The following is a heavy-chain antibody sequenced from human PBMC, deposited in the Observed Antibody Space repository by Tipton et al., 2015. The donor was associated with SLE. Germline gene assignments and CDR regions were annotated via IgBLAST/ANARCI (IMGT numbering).Heavy chain of an antibody. CDR2: IHHSGTT. CDR1: GDSISNRHW. D-gene: IGHD2-21*01. Sequence: TLSLTCAVSGDSISNRHWWSWVRQPPGKELEWIGEIHHSGTTNYNPSLKSRVTMSVDKSKNQFSLKLSSVTAADTAVYYCARAGGGDSNWFDPWGQGTLVTVSS. J-gene: IGHJ5*02. V-gene: IGHV4-4*02. CDR3: ARAGGGDSNWFDP.